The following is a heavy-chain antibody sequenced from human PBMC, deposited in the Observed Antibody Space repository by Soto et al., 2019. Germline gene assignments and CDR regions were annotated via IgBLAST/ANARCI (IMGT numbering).Heavy chain of an antibody. CDR1: GFTFSDFA. CDR2: ISGSDGTT. CDR3: AKVIGGSESYWGGSHYYYALDV. V-gene: IGHV3-23*01. Sequence: PGGSLRLSCAASGFTFSDFAMYWVRQAPGKGLEWVSVISGSDGTTFYADSVRGRFTISRDNSRNMVYLQMISLRAEDTAVYYCAKVIGGSESYWGGSHYYYALDVWGQGTTVTVSS. J-gene: IGHJ6*02. D-gene: IGHD3-10*01.